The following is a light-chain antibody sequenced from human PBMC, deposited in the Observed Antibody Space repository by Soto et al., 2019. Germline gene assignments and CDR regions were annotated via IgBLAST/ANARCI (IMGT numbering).Light chain of an antibody. CDR1: QSISSY. Sequence: DIQMTQSPSSLSASVGDRVNITCRASQSISSYLNWYQQKPGKAPXVRIYAASSLQSGVPSRLSGSGSGTDFTLTISRLEPEDFAVYYCQQYGSSGTFGQGTKVDI. CDR3: QQYGSSGT. V-gene: IGKV1-39*01. J-gene: IGKJ1*01. CDR2: AAS.